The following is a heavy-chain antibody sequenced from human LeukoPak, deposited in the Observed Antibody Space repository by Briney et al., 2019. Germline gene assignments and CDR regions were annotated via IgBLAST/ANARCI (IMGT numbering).Heavy chain of an antibody. Sequence: KAGGSLRLSCAASGFTFSSYSMNWVRQAPGKGLEWVSSISSSSSYIYYADSVKGRFTISRDNAKNSLYLQMNSLRAEDTAVYYCARAERAIFGVVTTYAFDIWGQGTMVTVSS. CDR3: ARAERAIFGVVTTYAFDI. D-gene: IGHD3-3*01. J-gene: IGHJ3*02. CDR2: ISSSSSYI. V-gene: IGHV3-21*01. CDR1: GFTFSSYS.